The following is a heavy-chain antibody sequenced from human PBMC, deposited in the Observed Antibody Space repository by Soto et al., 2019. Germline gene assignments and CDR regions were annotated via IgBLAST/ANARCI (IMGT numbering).Heavy chain of an antibody. CDR3: ARVDSSGYYLIDY. V-gene: IGHV4-31*03. J-gene: IGHJ4*02. D-gene: IGHD3-22*01. CDR1: GGSISSGGYY. Sequence: SETLSLTCTVSGGSISSGGYYWSWIRQHPGKGLEWIGYIYYSGSTYYNPSLKSRVTISVDTSKNQFSLKLSSVTAADTAVYYCARVDSSGYYLIDYWGQGTLVTVSS. CDR2: IYYSGST.